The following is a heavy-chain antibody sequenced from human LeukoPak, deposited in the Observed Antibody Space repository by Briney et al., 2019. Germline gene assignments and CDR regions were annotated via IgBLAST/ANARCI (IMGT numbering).Heavy chain of an antibody. CDR1: GGSISSYY. Sequence: SETLSLTCTVSGGSISSYYWSWIRQPAGKGLEWIGRIYTGGSTNYNPSLKSRVTMSVDTSKNQFSLKLSSVTAADTAVYYCARGAPYDSSGYYAYFDYWGQGTLVTVSS. CDR2: IYTGGST. V-gene: IGHV4-4*07. CDR3: ARGAPYDSSGYYAYFDY. D-gene: IGHD3-22*01. J-gene: IGHJ4*02.